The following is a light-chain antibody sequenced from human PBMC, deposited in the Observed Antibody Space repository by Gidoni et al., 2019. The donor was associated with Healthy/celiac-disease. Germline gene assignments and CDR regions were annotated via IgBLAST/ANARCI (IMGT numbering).Light chain of an antibody. Sequence: EIVLTQSPATLSLSPGERATLSCGASQSVSSYLAWYQQKPGQAPRLLIYDASNRATGIPARFSGSGSGTDFTLTISSLEPEDFAVYYCQQRSNWPPFLTFGPGTKVDIK. V-gene: IGKV3-11*01. J-gene: IGKJ3*01. CDR3: QQRSNWPPFLT. CDR1: QSVSSY. CDR2: DAS.